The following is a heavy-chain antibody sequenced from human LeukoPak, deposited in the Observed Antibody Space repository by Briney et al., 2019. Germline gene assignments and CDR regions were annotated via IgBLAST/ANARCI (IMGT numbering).Heavy chain of an antibody. CDR1: GYTFTNHW. V-gene: IGHV5-51*01. D-gene: IGHD2-2*01. Sequence: GESLHISCKGSGYTFTNHWIAWVRQMPGKGLECMGIINPVDSETRYSPSFQGQVTISVDKSITTASLQWSSLRASDTAMYYCARQGSSSTSWQTIDYWGQGTLVTVSS. CDR3: ARQGSSSTSWQTIDY. CDR2: INPVDSET. J-gene: IGHJ4*02.